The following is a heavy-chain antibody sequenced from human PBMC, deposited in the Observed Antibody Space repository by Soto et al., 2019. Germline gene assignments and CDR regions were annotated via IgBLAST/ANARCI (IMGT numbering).Heavy chain of an antibody. Sequence: QITLKESGPTLVKPTQPLTLTCTLSGFSITTSGVGVGWIRQPPGKALEWLALIYWDDDKRYSPSLKSRLTITKDTSKNQVVLTMTNMDPVDTATYYWAHRKPGYYFDYWGQGTLVTVSS. D-gene: IGHD7-27*01. CDR1: GFSITTSGVG. CDR2: IYWDDDK. J-gene: IGHJ4*02. V-gene: IGHV2-5*02. CDR3: AHRKPGYYFDY.